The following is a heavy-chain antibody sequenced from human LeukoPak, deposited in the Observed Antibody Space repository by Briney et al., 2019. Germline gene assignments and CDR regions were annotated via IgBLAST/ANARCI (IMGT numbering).Heavy chain of an antibody. CDR2: INSDGTTT. CDR1: GFTFSSYW. CDR3: VRYTDDSSGYYYFDY. Sequence: GGSLRLSCAASGFTFSSYWMHWVRQAPGEGLVWASRINSDGTTTNYGDSVEGRFTISRDNAKNTLYLQMSSLRHDDTAVYYCVRYTDDSSGYYYFDYWGQGTLVTVSS. D-gene: IGHD3-22*01. V-gene: IGHV3-74*01. J-gene: IGHJ4*02.